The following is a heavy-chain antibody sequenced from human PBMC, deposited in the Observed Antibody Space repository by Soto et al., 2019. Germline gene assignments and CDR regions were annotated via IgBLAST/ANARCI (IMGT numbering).Heavy chain of an antibody. CDR1: GYTFTSYV. Sequence: ASVKVSCKASGYTFTSYVISWVRQAPGQGLEWMGWISAHNGNTNYAEKLQGRVTMTTDTSTSTAYMELRSLRSDDTAVYYCAREYGELLTGPVKYNWFDPWGQGTLVTVSS. CDR2: ISAHNGNT. D-gene: IGHD1-26*01. J-gene: IGHJ5*02. CDR3: AREYGELLTGPVKYNWFDP. V-gene: IGHV1-18*04.